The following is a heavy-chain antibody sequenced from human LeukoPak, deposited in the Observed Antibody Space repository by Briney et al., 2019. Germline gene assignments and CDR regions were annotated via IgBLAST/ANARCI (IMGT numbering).Heavy chain of an antibody. CDR2: ISYDGSNK. J-gene: IGHJ4*03. CDR1: GFTFSSYA. D-gene: IGHD2-2*01. V-gene: IGHV3-30-3*01. CDR3: ASGYLGYCSSTSCNEGDLDY. Sequence: PGGSLRLSCAASGFTFSSYAMHWVRQAPGKGLEWVAVISYDGSNKYYADSVKGRFTISRDNSKNTLYLQMNSLRAEDTAVYYCASGYLGYCSSTSCNEGDLDYWGQGTTVTVSS.